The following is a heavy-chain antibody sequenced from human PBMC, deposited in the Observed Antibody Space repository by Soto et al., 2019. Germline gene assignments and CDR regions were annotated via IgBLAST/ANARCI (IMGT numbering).Heavy chain of an antibody. CDR3: ARESEDLTSNFDY. V-gene: IGHV3-21*01. J-gene: IGHJ4*02. CDR2: ISSTTNYI. CDR1: GFTITRYS. Sequence: GGSLRLSCAASGFTITRYSMNWVRQAPGKGLEWVSSISSTTNYIYYADSMKGRFTVSRDNAKNSVYLEMNSLSAEDTAVYYCARESEDLTSNFDYWGQGTLVTVSS.